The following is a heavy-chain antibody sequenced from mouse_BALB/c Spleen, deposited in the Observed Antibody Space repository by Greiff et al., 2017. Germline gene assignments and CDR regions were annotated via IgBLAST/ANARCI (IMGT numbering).Heavy chain of an antibody. J-gene: IGHJ4*01. CDR1: GFSLTSYG. CDR2: IWAGGST. Sequence: VMLVESGPGLVAPSQSLSITCTVSGFSLTSYGVHWVRQPPGKGLEWLGVIWAGGSTNYNSALMSRLSISKDNSKSQVFLKMNSLQTDDTAMYYCARDRGGSSPYAMDYWGQGTSVTVSS. V-gene: IGHV2-9*02. D-gene: IGHD1-1*01. CDR3: ARDRGGSSPYAMDY.